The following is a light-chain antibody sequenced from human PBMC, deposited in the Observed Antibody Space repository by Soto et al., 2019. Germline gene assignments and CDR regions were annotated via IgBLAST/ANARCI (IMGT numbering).Light chain of an antibody. J-gene: IGKJ1*01. CDR2: DAS. V-gene: IGKV1-5*01. CDR1: QSISSW. CDR3: QQYNSYPWT. Sequence: DIQMTQSPSTLSASVGDRVTITCRASQSISSWLAWYQQKPGKAPKLLIYDASSLESGVPSRFSVSGAGTEFTLTLSSLQPDDFATYYCQQYNSYPWTFGQGNKVEIK.